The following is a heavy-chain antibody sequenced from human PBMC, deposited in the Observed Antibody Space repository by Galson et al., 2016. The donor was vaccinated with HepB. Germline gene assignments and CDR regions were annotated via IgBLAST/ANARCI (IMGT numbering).Heavy chain of an antibody. J-gene: IGHJ4*02. V-gene: IGHV3-7*05. CDR2: IKQDGSDK. Sequence: SLRPSCAASGFTFSSYWMNWVRQAPGKGLEWVANIKQDGSDKYYVGSLKGRFTISRDNTKNSLYLHMNSLRAADTAVYYCAKAASGWYHSFDYWGQGTLVTVSA. D-gene: IGHD6-19*01. CDR1: GFTFSSYW. CDR3: AKAASGWYHSFDY.